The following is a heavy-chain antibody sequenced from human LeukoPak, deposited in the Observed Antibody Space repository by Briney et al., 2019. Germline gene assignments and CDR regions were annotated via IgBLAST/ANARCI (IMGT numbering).Heavy chain of an antibody. CDR2: ITSDGSKK. Sequence: TGGSLRLSCAVSGFTFSTYALHWIRQAPGKGLEWVAAITSDGSKKYYADSVKGRFTISRDNSKNTLYLQMNSLRADDTAVYFCARTSLRYFGSGSYSLDVFDIWGQGTMVTVSS. CDR1: GFTFSTYA. CDR3: ARTSLRYFGSGSYSLDVFDI. V-gene: IGHV3-30-3*01. D-gene: IGHD3-10*01. J-gene: IGHJ3*02.